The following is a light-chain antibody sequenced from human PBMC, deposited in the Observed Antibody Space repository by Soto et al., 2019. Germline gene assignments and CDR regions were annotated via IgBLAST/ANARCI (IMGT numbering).Light chain of an antibody. CDR3: QQSLT. V-gene: IGKV1-5*03. J-gene: IGKJ1*01. CDR1: QSISSW. CDR2: KAS. Sequence: DIPMTQSPSTLSASVGDRVTITCRASQSISSWLAWYQQKPGKAPKLLIYKASSLESGVPSRFSGSGSGTEFTLTISSLQPDDFATYYCQQSLTFGQGTKVEIK.